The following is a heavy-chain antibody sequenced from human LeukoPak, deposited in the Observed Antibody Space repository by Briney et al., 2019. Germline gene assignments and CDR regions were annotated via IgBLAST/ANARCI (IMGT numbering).Heavy chain of an antibody. CDR1: GGSISSSSYY. CDR3: ALGGPEYYFDY. CDR2: IYYSGST. V-gene: IGHV4-61*05. J-gene: IGHJ4*02. Sequence: PSETLSLTCTVSGGSISSSSYYWGWIRQPPGKGLEWIGYIYYSGSTNYNPSLKSRVTISVDTSKNQFSLKLSSVTAADTAVYYCALGGPEYYFDYWGQGTLVTVSS. D-gene: IGHD7-27*01.